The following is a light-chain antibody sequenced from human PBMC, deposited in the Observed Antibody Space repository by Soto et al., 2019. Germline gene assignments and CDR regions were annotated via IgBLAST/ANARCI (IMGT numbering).Light chain of an antibody. CDR3: AAWDDSLSGVV. CDR1: SSNIGSNS. Sequence: QSVLTQPPSASGTPGQRVTIFCSGSSSNIGSNSVHWYQQLPGTAPKLLIYSNSQRPSGVPERISGSKSGTSASLAISGLRSEDEADYYCAAWDDSLSGVVFGGGTKVTVL. J-gene: IGLJ2*01. CDR2: SNS. V-gene: IGLV1-47*01.